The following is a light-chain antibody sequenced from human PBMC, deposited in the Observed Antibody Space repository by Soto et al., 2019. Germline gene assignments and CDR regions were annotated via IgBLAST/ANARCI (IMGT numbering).Light chain of an antibody. CDR3: QQYNSYST. Sequence: DIQMTQSPSTLSASVGDRVTITCRASQSISSWLAWYQQKPGKAPKLLIYDACSLESGVPSRFSGSRSATEFTLTISSLQPADFPTYYCQQYNSYSTFGQGSKLEIK. J-gene: IGKJ2*01. CDR1: QSISSW. V-gene: IGKV1-5*01. CDR2: DAC.